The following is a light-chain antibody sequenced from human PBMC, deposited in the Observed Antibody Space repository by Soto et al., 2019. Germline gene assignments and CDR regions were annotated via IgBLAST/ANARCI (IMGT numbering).Light chain of an antibody. CDR3: SSYAGSSTVV. CDR1: SSDVGSYNL. J-gene: IGLJ2*01. V-gene: IGLV2-23*01. CDR2: EGT. Sequence: QSVLTQPASVSGSPGQSITISCTGTSSDVGSYNLVSWYQQHPGKAPKVIIYEGTNRPSGVSNRFSGSKSGNTASLTISGLQAEDEADYYCSSYAGSSTVVFGGGTKLTVL.